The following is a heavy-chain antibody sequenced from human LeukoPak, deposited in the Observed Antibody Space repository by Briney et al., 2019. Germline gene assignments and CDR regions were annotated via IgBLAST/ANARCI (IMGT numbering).Heavy chain of an antibody. D-gene: IGHD6-13*01. J-gene: IGHJ4*02. V-gene: IGHV5-51*01. CDR2: IYPGDSDT. Sequence: GESLKISCKGSGYTFTSCWIAWVRQMPGKGLEWMGIIYPGDSDTRYSPSFQGQVTISADKSISTAYLQWSSLKASDTAMYYCARPADSSSWTVFDYWGQGTLVTVSS. CDR3: ARPADSSSWTVFDY. CDR1: GYTFTSCW.